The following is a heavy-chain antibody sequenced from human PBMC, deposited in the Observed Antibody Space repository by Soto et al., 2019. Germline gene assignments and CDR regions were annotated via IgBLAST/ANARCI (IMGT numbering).Heavy chain of an antibody. CDR2: INPNSGGT. CDR3: AREAVLYCGSHRCSGAIDY. V-gene: IGHV1-2*04. D-gene: IGHD2-2*01. CDR1: GYTFTGFY. J-gene: IGHJ4*02. Sequence: GASVKASCKASGYTFTGFYIHWVRQAPGQGLEWMGWINPNSGGTNYAQKFQGWVTMTRDTSITTAYMVLSRLRSDDTAVYYCAREAVLYCGSHRCSGAIDYPGPATFVTLSS.